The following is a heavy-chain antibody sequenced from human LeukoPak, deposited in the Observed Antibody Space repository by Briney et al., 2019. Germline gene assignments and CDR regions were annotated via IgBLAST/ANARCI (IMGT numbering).Heavy chain of an antibody. CDR3: ARSPGDPAGDAFDI. Sequence: GGSLRLSCAASGFTFSNAWMSWVRQAPGKGLEWVGRIKSKTDGGTTDYAAPVKGRFTISRDDSKNTLYLQMNSLRAEDTAVYYCARSPGDPAGDAFDIWGQGTMVTVSS. CDR2: IKSKTDGGTT. CDR1: GFTFSNAW. J-gene: IGHJ3*02. V-gene: IGHV3-15*01. D-gene: IGHD7-27*01.